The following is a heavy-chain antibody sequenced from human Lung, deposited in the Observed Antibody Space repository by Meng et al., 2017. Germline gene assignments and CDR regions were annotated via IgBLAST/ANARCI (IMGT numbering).Heavy chain of an antibody. D-gene: IGHD4-11*01. CDR3: ARGPTTMAHDFDY. Sequence: VQHQQVAQGLLKPSETLSLTCLFSGGSFSDYYWSWIRQPPGKGLEWIGEINHSGSTNYNPSLESRATISVDTSQNNLSPKLSSVTAADSAVYYCARGPTTMAHDFDYWGQGTLVTVSS. CDR2: INHSGST. CDR1: GGSFSDYY. J-gene: IGHJ4*02. V-gene: IGHV4-34*01.